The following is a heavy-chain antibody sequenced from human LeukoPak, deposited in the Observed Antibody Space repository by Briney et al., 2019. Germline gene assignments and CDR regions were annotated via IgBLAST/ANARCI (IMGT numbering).Heavy chain of an antibody. D-gene: IGHD3-22*01. CDR3: AEPEGGYYDIRPD. J-gene: IGHJ4*02. Sequence: GGSLRLSCAASGFTFSSYAMSWVRQAPGKGLEWVSAISGSGGSTYYADSVKGRFTIPRDNSKNTLYLQMNSLRAEDTAVYYCAEPEGGYYDIRPDWGQGTLVTVS. V-gene: IGHV3-23*01. CDR1: GFTFSSYA. CDR2: ISGSGGST.